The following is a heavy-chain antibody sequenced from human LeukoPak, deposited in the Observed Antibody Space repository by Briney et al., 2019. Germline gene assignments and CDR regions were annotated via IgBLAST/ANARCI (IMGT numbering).Heavy chain of an antibody. CDR1: GGTFSSYA. CDR2: IIPIFGTA. J-gene: IGHJ4*02. V-gene: IGHV1-69*05. D-gene: IGHD3-22*01. Sequence: SVKVSCKASGGTFSSYAISWVRQAPGQGLEWMGGIIPIFGTANYAQKFQGRVTITTDESTSTAYMELSSLRSEDTAVYYCATVALLRGSSGYYYYFDYWGQGTPVTVSS. CDR3: ATVALLRGSSGYYYYFDY.